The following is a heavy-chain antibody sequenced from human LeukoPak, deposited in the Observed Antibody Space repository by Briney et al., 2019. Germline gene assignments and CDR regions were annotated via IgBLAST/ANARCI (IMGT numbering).Heavy chain of an antibody. CDR1: GYSFTNYW. J-gene: IGHJ3*02. V-gene: IGHV5-51*01. Sequence: GECLKISCKASGYSFTNYWITWVRQMPGKGLEWMGMVLPGDSENISSPSFQGQVTFSADKSINTAYLQWNSLKASDTALYYCARRQYSGTYSDVFDIWGQGTMVTISS. CDR2: VLPGDSEN. CDR3: ARRQYSGTYSDVFDI. D-gene: IGHD1-26*01.